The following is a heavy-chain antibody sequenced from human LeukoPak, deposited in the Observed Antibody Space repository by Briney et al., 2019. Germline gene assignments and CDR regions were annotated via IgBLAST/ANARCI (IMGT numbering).Heavy chain of an antibody. CDR3: ARSTSSEYDIYHFDY. Sequence: PGGSLRLSCAASGFTFSSYGMHWVRQAPGKGLEWVAVIWYDGSNKYYADSVKGRFTISRDNSKNTLYLQMNSLRAEDTAVYYCARSTSSEYDIYHFDYWGQGTLVTVSS. D-gene: IGHD3/OR15-3a*01. J-gene: IGHJ4*02. CDR1: GFTFSSYG. V-gene: IGHV3-33*01. CDR2: IWYDGSNK.